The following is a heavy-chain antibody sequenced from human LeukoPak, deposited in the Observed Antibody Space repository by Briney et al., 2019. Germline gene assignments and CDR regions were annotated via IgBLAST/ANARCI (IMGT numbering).Heavy chain of an antibody. J-gene: IGHJ4*02. CDR1: GFTFSSYG. D-gene: IGHD3-9*01. V-gene: IGHV3-30*02. Sequence: SGGSLRLSCAASGFTFSSYGMHWVRQAPGKGLEWVAFIRYDGSNKYYADSVKGRFTISRDNSKNTLYLHVNSLRAEDTAVYYCAKDWVQKYYDILTGYYNGAFDYWGQGTLVTVSS. CDR2: IRYDGSNK. CDR3: AKDWVQKYYDILTGYYNGAFDY.